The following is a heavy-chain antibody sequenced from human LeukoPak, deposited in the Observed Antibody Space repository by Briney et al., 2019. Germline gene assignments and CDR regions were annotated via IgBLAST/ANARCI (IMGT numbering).Heavy chain of an antibody. Sequence: GGSLRLSCAASGFTFSSYWMSWVRQAPGKGLEWLANIKQDGSEKYYVDSVKGRFTISRDNATNSLYLQMKSLRAEDTAVYYCARDLGDDFDYWGQGTLVTVSS. V-gene: IGHV3-7*04. J-gene: IGHJ4*02. D-gene: IGHD1-26*01. CDR1: GFTFSSYW. CDR2: IKQDGSEK. CDR3: ARDLGDDFDY.